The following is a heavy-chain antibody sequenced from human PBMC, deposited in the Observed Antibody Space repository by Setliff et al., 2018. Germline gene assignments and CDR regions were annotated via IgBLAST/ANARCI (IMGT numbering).Heavy chain of an antibody. J-gene: IGHJ4*02. D-gene: IGHD3-3*01. V-gene: IGHV1-8*02. Sequence: GASVKVSCKASGYTFTSYGISWVRQATGQGLEWMGWMNPNSGNTGYAQNFQGRVTMTRNTSISTAYMELSSLRFEDTAVYYCARGPRHNFWGGYYLVAVNYWGQGTLVTVSS. CDR3: ARGPRHNFWGGYYLVAVNY. CDR2: MNPNSGNT. CDR1: GYTFTSYG.